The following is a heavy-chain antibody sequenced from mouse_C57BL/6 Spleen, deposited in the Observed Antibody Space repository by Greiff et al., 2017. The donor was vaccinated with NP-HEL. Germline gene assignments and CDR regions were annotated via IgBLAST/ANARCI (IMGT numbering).Heavy chain of an antibody. J-gene: IGHJ1*03. D-gene: IGHD1-1*01. CDR3: ARLSSHWYFDV. CDR2: ISNLAYSI. Sequence: EVKLVESGGGLVQPGGSLKLSCAASGFTFSDYGMAWVRQAPRKGPEWVAFISNLAYSIYYADTVTGRFTISRENAKNTLYLEMSSLRSEDTAMYYCARLSSHWYFDVWGTGTTVTVSS. V-gene: IGHV5-15*01. CDR1: GFTFSDYG.